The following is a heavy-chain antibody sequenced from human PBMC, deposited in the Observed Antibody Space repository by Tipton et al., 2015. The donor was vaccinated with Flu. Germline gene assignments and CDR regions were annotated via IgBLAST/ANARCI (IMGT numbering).Heavy chain of an antibody. J-gene: IGHJ4*02. CDR3: ATRRDYYDSSEFDY. CDR1: GGSIRSNNYN. Sequence: LRLSCTVSGGSIRSNNYNWGWLRQPPGKGLEWIGSVNYGGGTSYNPSLESRLTISLDTPKYHFSLRLSSVTAADTAVYYCATRRDYYDSSEFDYWGQGALVTVSS. D-gene: IGHD3-22*01. V-gene: IGHV4-39*07. CDR2: VNYGGGT.